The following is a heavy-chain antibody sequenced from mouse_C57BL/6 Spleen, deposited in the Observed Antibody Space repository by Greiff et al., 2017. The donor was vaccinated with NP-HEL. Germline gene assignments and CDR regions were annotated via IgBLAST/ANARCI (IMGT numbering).Heavy chain of an antibody. Sequence: QVQLQQPGAELVRPGSSVKLSCKASGYTFTSYWMHWVKQRPIQGLEWIGNIDPSDSETHYNLKFKDKATLTVDKSSSTAYMQLSSLTSEDSAVYYCARHLLYYGSSYFDYWGQGTTLTVSS. V-gene: IGHV1-52*01. CDR2: IDPSDSET. CDR3: ARHLLYYGSSYFDY. CDR1: GYTFTSYW. D-gene: IGHD1-1*01. J-gene: IGHJ2*01.